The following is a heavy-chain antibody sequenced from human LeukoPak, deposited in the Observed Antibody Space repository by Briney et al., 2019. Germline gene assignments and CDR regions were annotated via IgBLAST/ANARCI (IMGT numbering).Heavy chain of an antibody. V-gene: IGHV1-2*02. CDR2: INPNSGGT. CDR3: ARGGRRWLHPFDY. CDR1: GYTFTSYG. J-gene: IGHJ4*02. D-gene: IGHD5-24*01. Sequence: ASVKVSCKASGYTFTSYGISWVRQAPGQGLEWMGWINPNSGGTNYAQKFQGRVTMTRDTSISTAYMELSRLRSDDTAVYYCARGGRRWLHPFDYWGQGTLVTVSS.